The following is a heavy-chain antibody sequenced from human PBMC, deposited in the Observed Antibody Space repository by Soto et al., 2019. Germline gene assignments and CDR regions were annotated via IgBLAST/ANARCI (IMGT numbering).Heavy chain of an antibody. CDR3: ARLDISTYGDYVFDY. V-gene: IGHV4-39*01. CDR1: GGSISSSSYY. J-gene: IGHJ4*02. CDR2: IYYSGST. D-gene: IGHD4-17*01. Sequence: PSETLSLTCTVSGGSISSSSYYWGWIRQPPGKGLEWIGSIYYSGSTYYNPSLKSRVTISVDTSKNQFSLKLSSVTAADTAVYYCARLDISTYGDYVFDYWGQGTLVTVSS.